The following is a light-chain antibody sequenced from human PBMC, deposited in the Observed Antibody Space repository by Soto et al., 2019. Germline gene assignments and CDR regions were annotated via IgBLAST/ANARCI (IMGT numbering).Light chain of an antibody. CDR3: SSYNGSNNLV. V-gene: IGLV2-8*01. Sequence: QSALTQPPSVSGSTGQSVTIYCTGTSSDVGDYNYVYWYQQHPGKAPTLMIYEVTKRPSGVPDRFSGSKSGNTAFLTVSGLQAEDEAHYYCSSYNGSNNLVFCGGTKLTVL. CDR2: EVT. CDR1: SSDVGDYNY. J-gene: IGLJ3*02.